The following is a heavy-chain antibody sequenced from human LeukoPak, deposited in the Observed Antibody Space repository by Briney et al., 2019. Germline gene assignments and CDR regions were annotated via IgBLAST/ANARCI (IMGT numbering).Heavy chain of an antibody. J-gene: IGHJ4*02. CDR3: ARDLYYGDDY. D-gene: IGHD4-17*01. V-gene: IGHV3-48*03. Sequence: GGSLRLSCAASGFTFSSYEMNWVRQAPGKGLEWVSYVSGSGSTIYYADSVKGRFTISRDNAKHSLYLQMNSLRAEDTAVYYCARDLYYGDDYWGQGTLVTVSS. CDR1: GFTFSSYE. CDR2: VSGSGSTI.